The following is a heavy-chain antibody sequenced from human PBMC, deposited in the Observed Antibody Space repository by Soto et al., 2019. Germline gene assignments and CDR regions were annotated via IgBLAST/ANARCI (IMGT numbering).Heavy chain of an antibody. CDR2: INHSGST. D-gene: IGHD2-2*01. V-gene: IGHV4-34*01. Sequence: XASLSLTCAVCGGCFSGYYWSGIRQPPGKGLEWIGEINHSGSTNYNPSLKSRVTISVDTSKSQFSLKLSSVTAADTAVYYCAKGQLLYNWFDPWGQRTLVTVSS. CDR1: GGCFSGYY. CDR3: AKGQLLYNWFDP. J-gene: IGHJ5*02.